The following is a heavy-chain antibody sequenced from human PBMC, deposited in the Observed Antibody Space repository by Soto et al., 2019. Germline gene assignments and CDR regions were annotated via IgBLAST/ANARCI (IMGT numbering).Heavy chain of an antibody. J-gene: IGHJ4*02. D-gene: IGHD1-26*01. CDR1: GYSFTSDW. CDR3: ARHTWSSGSPAAFDY. V-gene: IGHV5-51*01. CDR2: IYPGDSDT. Sequence: GESLKISCKGSGYSFTSDWIGWVRQMPEKGLEWMGIIYPGDSDTRYSPSFQGQVTISADRSISTAYLQWGSLKASDTAMYYCARHTWSSGSPAAFDYWGQGTQVTVSS.